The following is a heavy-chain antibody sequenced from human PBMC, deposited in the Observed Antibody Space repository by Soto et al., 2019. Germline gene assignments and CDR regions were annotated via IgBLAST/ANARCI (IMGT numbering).Heavy chain of an antibody. CDR3: AKGVNYYDSSGYYSYYYNGMDV. V-gene: IGHV3-23*01. CDR2: ISGSGGST. D-gene: IGHD3-22*01. Sequence: GGSLGLACAASGFSFYTYVITGVCQAPGKGLECVLAISGSGGSTYYADSVKGRFTISRDNSENTVYLQMNSLRAEDTAVYYCAKGVNYYDSSGYYSYYYNGMDVWGQGTTVTVSS. J-gene: IGHJ6*02. CDR1: GFSFYTYV.